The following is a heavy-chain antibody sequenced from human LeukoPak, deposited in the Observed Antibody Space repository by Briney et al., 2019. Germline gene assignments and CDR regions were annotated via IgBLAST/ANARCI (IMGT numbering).Heavy chain of an antibody. CDR1: GGSISSGGYS. V-gene: IGHV4-30-2*01. CDR3: ARYWRYSGHDLLSETREVYNWFDP. D-gene: IGHD5-12*01. J-gene: IGHJ5*02. Sequence: SETLSLTCAVSGGSISSGGYSWSWIRQPPGKGLEWIGYIYHSGSTYYNPSLKSRVTISVDRSKNQFSLKLSSVTAADTAVYYCARYWRYSGHDLLSETREVYNWFDPWGQGTLVTVSS. CDR2: IYHSGST.